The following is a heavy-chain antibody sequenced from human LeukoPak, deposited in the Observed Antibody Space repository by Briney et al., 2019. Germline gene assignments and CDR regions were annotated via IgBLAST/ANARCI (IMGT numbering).Heavy chain of an antibody. CDR3: ARAVYGSRSYPFDY. V-gene: IGHV4-59*01. D-gene: IGHD3-10*01. CDR2: IYYSGRN. CDR1: GGSMTGYH. Sequence: PSETLSLTCTVSGGSMTGYHWTWIRQSPGKGLEWIGYIYYSGRNNYNPSLKSRVTISIDTSSNYFSLKVSSVTAVDTAVYCCARAVYGSRSYPFDYWGQGTLVTVSS. J-gene: IGHJ4*02.